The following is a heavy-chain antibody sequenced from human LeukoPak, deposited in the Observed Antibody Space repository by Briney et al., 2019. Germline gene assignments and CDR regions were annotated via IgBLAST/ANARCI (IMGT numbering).Heavy chain of an antibody. CDR3: AREGRKSRGVDLVRKKETGYYYYMDV. D-gene: IGHD3-10*02. J-gene: IGHJ6*03. CDR2: IKQDGSEK. V-gene: IGHV3-7*01. CDR1: GLTFSTHW. Sequence: GGSLRLSCAASGLTFSTHWLSWVRQAPGKGLEWVANIKQDGSEKYYVDSVKGRFTISRDNAKNSLYLQMNSPRAEDTAVYYCAREGRKSRGVDLVRKKETGYYYYMDVWGKGTTVTVSS.